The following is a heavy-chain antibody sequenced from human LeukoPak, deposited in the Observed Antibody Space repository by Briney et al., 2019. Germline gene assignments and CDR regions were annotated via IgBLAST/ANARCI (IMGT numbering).Heavy chain of an antibody. CDR3: AGVRLGNTGLSEYFEY. Sequence: PSETLSLTCAVTSGSITNNWWTWVCQPPGKGLEWIGEISQSARTNYNPSLKSRVTLSIDKSRNQFSLTMISVTAADTAVYYCAGVRLGNTGLSEYFEYWGQGTLVTVSS. CDR1: SGSITNNW. J-gene: IGHJ1*01. CDR2: ISQSART. V-gene: IGHV4-4*02. D-gene: IGHD3-16*01.